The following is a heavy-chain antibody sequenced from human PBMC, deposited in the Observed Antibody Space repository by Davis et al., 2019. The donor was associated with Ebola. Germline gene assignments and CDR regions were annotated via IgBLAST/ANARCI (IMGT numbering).Heavy chain of an antibody. D-gene: IGHD3-10*01. CDR2: IYYTGNA. J-gene: IGHJ4*02. V-gene: IGHV4-59*03. CDR3: SERGSSV. CDR1: RVSISRHY. Sequence: PSETLSLTCTVPRVSISRHYWSWIRQPPGQRLEWFGSIYYTGNAYYNSSLASRATISVDTSKNQFSLKLTSVTAADTAMYYCSERGSSVWGQGTLVTVSS.